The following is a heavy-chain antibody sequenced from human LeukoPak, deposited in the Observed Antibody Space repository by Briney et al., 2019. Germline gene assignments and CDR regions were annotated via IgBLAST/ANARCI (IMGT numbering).Heavy chain of an antibody. CDR2: IDYSGST. CDR1: GGSISSYY. D-gene: IGHD5-18*01. CDR3: ARTDGKQLPPRF. V-gene: IGHV4-59*08. J-gene: IGHJ4*02. Sequence: SETLSLTCTVSGGSISSYYWSWIRQPPGKGLEWIGYIDYSGSTNYDPSLKSRVTISVDTSKNQFSLKLSSVTAADTAVYFCARTDGKQLPPRFWGQGTLVTVSS.